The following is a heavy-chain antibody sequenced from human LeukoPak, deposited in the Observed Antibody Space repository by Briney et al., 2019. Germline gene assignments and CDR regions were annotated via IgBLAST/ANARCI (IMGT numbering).Heavy chain of an antibody. D-gene: IGHD2-15*01. V-gene: IGHV1-46*01. CDR3: ARASLVVVAATRFDYYYYMDV. J-gene: IGHJ6*03. CDR2: INPSGGST. CDR1: GYTFTSYY. Sequence: ASVKVSCKASGYTFTSYYMHWVRQAPGQGLEWMGIINPSGGSTSYAQKFQGRVTMTRDMSTSTVYMELSGLRSEDTAVYYCARASLVVVAATRFDYYYYMDVWGEGTTVTVSS.